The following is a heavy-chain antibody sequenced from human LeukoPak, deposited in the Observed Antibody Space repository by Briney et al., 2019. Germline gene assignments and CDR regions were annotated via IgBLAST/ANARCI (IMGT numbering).Heavy chain of an antibody. V-gene: IGHV4-39*01. CDR2: IYYSGST. J-gene: IGHJ4*02. D-gene: IGHD6-13*01. CDR1: GGSISSSSYY. Sequence: TSETLSLTCTVSGGSISSSSYYWGWIRQPPGKGLEWIGGIYYSGSTYYNPSLKSRVTISVDTSKNQFSLKLSSVTAADTAVYYCARVSVGLGSSWEYYFDYWGQGTLVTVSS. CDR3: ARVSVGLGSSWEYYFDY.